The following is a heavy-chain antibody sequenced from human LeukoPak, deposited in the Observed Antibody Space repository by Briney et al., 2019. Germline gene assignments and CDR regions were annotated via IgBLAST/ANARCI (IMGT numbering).Heavy chain of an antibody. CDR1: GFTFSSYE. CDR2: ISSSGSTI. V-gene: IGHV3-48*03. J-gene: IGHJ4*02. D-gene: IGHD5-24*01. CDR3: ARDLGDGYNF. Sequence: PGGSLRLSCAASGFTFSSYEMNWVRQAPGKGLEWVSYISSSGSTIYYADSVKGRFTISRGNAKNSLYLQMNSLRAEDTAVYYCARDLGDGYNFWGQGTLVTVSS.